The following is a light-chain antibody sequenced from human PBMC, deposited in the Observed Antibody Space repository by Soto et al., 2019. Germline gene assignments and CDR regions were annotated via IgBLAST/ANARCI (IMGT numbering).Light chain of an antibody. V-gene: IGLV2-14*01. CDR1: SSDIGYYNY. CDR3: SSYTSSNTDV. CDR2: DVT. Sequence: QSALTQPASVSGSPGQSITISCTGTSSDIGYYNYVSWYQQHPGKAPKLMIYDVTNRPSGVSNRFSGSKSGNTASLTISGLQAEDEADYYCSSYTSSNTDVFGAGTKLTVL. J-gene: IGLJ1*01.